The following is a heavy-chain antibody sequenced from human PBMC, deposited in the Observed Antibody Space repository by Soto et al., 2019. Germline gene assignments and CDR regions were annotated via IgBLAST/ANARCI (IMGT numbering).Heavy chain of an antibody. D-gene: IGHD2-2*02. CDR3: ARGYCSSTSCYSVAPYYYYGMDV. J-gene: IGHJ6*02. CDR2: INPNSGGT. CDR1: GYTFTGCY. V-gene: IGHV1-2*04. Sequence: ASVKVSCKASGYTFTGCYMHWVRQAPGQGLEWMGWINPNSGGTNYAQKFQGWVTMTRDTSISTAYMELSRLRSDDTAVYYCARGYCSSTSCYSVAPYYYYGMDVWGQGTTVTVSS.